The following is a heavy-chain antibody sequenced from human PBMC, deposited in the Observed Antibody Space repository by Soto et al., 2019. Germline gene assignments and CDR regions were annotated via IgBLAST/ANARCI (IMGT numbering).Heavy chain of an antibody. Sequence: QVQLVQSGAEVKKPGASVKVSCKASGYTFTSYDINWVRQATGLGLEWMGWMNPNSGNTGYAQKFQGRVTMTRNTSISTAYMELSSLRSEDTAVYYCARGSTTVTTRYYYYMDVWGKGTTVTVSS. V-gene: IGHV1-8*01. J-gene: IGHJ6*03. CDR1: GYTFTSYD. D-gene: IGHD4-17*01. CDR3: ARGSTTVTTRYYYYMDV. CDR2: MNPNSGNT.